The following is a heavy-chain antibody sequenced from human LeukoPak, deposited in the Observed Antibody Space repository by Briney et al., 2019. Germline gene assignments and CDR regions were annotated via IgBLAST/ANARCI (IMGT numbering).Heavy chain of an antibody. J-gene: IGHJ6*02. V-gene: IGHV3-15*01. Sequence: GGSLRLSCAASGFSFSNAWMSWARQAPGKGLEWAARIKSNTDDGTTNYAASVKGRFTISRDDSRNTLYLKMNSLKTEDTAVYYCTTVHHYYYGMDVWGQGTTVTVSS. CDR1: GFSFSNAW. CDR3: TTVHHYYYGMDV. CDR2: IKSNTDDGTT.